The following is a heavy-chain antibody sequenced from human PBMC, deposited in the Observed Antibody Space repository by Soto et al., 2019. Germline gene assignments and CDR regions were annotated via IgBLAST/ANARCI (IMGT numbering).Heavy chain of an antibody. CDR2: TSIYNGHT. CDR3: ARWDVYGASDHYHFDQ. CDR1: GYTFTASG. V-gene: IGHV1-18*01. J-gene: IGHJ4*02. Sequence: QVQLVQSGPEVQKPGASLKVSCKASGYTFTASGISWVRQAPGQGLEWMGWTSIYNGHTEYSPKFLGRVVITTDTSADTAYMEVKSLRPDDAALYSCARWDVYGASDHYHFDQWGQGTLVSLAS. D-gene: IGHD4-17*01.